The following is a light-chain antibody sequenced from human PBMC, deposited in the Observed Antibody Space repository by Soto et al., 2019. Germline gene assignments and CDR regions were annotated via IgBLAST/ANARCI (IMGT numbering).Light chain of an antibody. CDR1: NIGSKS. V-gene: IGLV3-21*04. CDR3: QVWDSSSDHVV. J-gene: IGLJ2*01. Sequence: SYELTQPLSVSVVPGKTARITCGGNNIGSKSVHWYQQKPGQAPVLVIYYDSDRPSGIPERFSGSNSGNTATLTISRVEAGDEAYYYCQVWDSSSDHVVFSGGTQLTVL. CDR2: YDS.